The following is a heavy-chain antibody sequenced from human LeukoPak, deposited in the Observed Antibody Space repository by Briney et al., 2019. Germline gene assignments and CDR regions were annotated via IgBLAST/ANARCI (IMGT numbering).Heavy chain of an antibody. Sequence: GGSLRLSCAAPGFTFSDYYMSWIRQAPGKGLEWVSYISSSSSTIYYADSVKGRFTISRDNAKNTLYLQMNSLRAEDTAVYYCARVGGRGYGEPIDYWGQGTLVTVSS. J-gene: IGHJ4*02. D-gene: IGHD4-17*01. CDR3: ARVGGRGYGEPIDY. CDR1: GFTFSDYY. V-gene: IGHV3-11*01. CDR2: ISSSSSTI.